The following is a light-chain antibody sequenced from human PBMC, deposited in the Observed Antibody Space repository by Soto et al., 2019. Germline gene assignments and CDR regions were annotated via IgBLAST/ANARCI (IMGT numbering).Light chain of an antibody. V-gene: IGKV3-11*01. J-gene: IGKJ5*01. CDR2: DAA. CDR3: QQRASWPLT. CDR1: QSVSRY. Sequence: EIVLTQSPATLSLSPGDRATLSCRASQSVSRYLAWYQQKPGQAPRLVMYDAATRATGIPDRFSGSGSGTDFSLTISSLEPEDFAVYYCQQRASWPLTFGQGTRLEI.